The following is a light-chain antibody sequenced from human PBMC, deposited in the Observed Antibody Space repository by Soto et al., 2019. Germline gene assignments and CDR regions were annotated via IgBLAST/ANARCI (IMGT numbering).Light chain of an antibody. CDR1: QSVSSSY. Sequence: EIVLTQSPGTLSLSPGERATLSCRASQSVSSSYLAWYQQKPGQAPSLLIYGASSRATGIPDTFSVSESGTDFTLTISRLEPEDFAVYYCQQYGSSSLITFGQGTRLESK. CDR2: GAS. CDR3: QQYGSSSLIT. V-gene: IGKV3-20*01. J-gene: IGKJ5*01.